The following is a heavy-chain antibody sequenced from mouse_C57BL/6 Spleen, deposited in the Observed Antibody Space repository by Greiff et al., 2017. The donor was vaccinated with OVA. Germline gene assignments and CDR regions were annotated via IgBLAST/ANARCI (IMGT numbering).Heavy chain of an antibody. D-gene: IGHD2-3*01. CDR2: IYPSDSET. CDR1: GYTFTSYW. J-gene: IGHJ3*01. CDR3: ETSYDGYYPAY. Sequence: QVQLQQPGAELVRPGSSVKLSCKASGYTFTSYWMDWVKQRPGQGLEWIGNIYPSDSETHYNQKFKDKATLTVDKSSSTAYMQLSRLTSEDSGVYYCETSYDGYYPAYWGQGTSVTVSA. V-gene: IGHV1-61*01.